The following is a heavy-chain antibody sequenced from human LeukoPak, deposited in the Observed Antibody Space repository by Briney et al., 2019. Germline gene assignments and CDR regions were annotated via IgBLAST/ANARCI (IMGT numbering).Heavy chain of an antibody. CDR3: AKKMSITAASQVDY. J-gene: IGHJ4*02. V-gene: IGHV3-23*01. CDR2: ISSSGGSA. CDR1: GFTFSSYS. D-gene: IGHD1-20*01. Sequence: GGSLRLSCAASGFTFSSYSMSWVRQAPGKGLEWVSAISSSGGSADYTDSVKGRFTISRDNSKNTLYLQMNSLRAEDTAVYYCAKKMSITAASQVDYWGQGTLVTVSS.